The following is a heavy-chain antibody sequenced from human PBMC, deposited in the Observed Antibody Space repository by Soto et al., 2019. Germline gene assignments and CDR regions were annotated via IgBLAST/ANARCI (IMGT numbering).Heavy chain of an antibody. CDR2: MNPNSGNT. CDR3: ARRGLSRSSTFRYHYYGMDV. CDR1: GYTFTSYD. Sequence: QVQLVQSGAEVKKPGASVKVSCKASGYTFTSYDINWVRQATGQGLEWMGWMNPNSGNTDYAQKFQGRVTMTRNTSISTAYMEQSSLRSEDTAVYYCARRGLSRSSTFRYHYYGMDVWGQGTTVTVSS. J-gene: IGHJ6*02. V-gene: IGHV1-8*01. D-gene: IGHD6-6*01.